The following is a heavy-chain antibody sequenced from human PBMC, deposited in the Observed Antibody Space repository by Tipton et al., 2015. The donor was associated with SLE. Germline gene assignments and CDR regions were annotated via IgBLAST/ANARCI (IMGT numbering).Heavy chain of an antibody. CDR2: IEQYGSEN. J-gene: IGHJ4*02. CDR3: TRDGYNWGPSDY. Sequence: GSLRLSCAASGFTFSSYWMSWVRQAPGEGLEWVANIEQYGSENYYVDSVKGRFTISRDNAKNSLYLQMNSLRAEDTAVYYCTRDGYNWGPSDYWGQGTLVTVSS. V-gene: IGHV3-7*01. CDR1: GFTFSSYW. D-gene: IGHD5-24*01.